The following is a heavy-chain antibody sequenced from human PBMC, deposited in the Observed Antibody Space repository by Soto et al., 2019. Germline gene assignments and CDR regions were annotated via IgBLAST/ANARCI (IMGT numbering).Heavy chain of an antibody. D-gene: IGHD2-2*01. Sequence: EVQLVESGGGLVKPGGSLRLSCAASGFTFSNAWMSWVRQAPGKGLEWVGRIKSKTDGGTTDYAAPVKGRFTISRDDSKNTLYLQMNSLKTEDTAVYYCTTDRSSTSWGYYYGIDVWGPGTTVTVSS. CDR3: TTDRSSTSWGYYYGIDV. J-gene: IGHJ6*02. CDR2: IKSKTDGGTT. CDR1: GFTFSNAW. V-gene: IGHV3-15*05.